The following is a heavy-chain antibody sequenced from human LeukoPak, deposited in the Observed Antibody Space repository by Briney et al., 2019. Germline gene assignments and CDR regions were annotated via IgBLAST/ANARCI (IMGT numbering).Heavy chain of an antibody. V-gene: IGHV3-7*03. CDR2: IKQNGSQK. D-gene: IGHD3-10*01. CDR3: AREDGGGFGS. J-gene: IGHJ5*01. Sequence: GGSLRLSCAASGFTFSGYWMSWVRQAPGKGLEWVADIKQNGSQKSYVNSVKGRFTISRDNAEMTVYLQMNILRAEDTAVYFCAREDGGGFGSWGRGTLVSVYS. CDR1: GFTFSGYW.